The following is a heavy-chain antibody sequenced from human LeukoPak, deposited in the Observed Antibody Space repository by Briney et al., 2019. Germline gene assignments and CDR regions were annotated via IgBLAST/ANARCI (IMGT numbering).Heavy chain of an antibody. J-gene: IGHJ4*02. Sequence: SETLSLTCAVSGYSISSGAYWGWIRQPPGKGLQWIGCIYHDGNTYYNPSLQSRVTISVDTSKNQFSLKLSSVTATDTAVYYCVRDPPDYWGQGTLVTVSS. V-gene: IGHV4-38-2*02. CDR2: IYHDGNT. CDR3: VRDPPDY. CDR1: GYSISSGAY.